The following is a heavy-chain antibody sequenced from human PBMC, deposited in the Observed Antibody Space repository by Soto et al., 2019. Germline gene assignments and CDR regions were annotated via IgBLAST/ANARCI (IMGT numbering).Heavy chain of an antibody. J-gene: IGHJ6*02. V-gene: IGHV1-69*02. D-gene: IGHD3-10*01. CDR3: AQMWFGELWHGMDV. CDR1: GGDFLSYT. Sequence: QLVQSGAEVKKPGSSVKVSCKASGGDFLSYTISWVRQAPGQGPEWMGTIIPILDVAKNAQKFQGRVAITADKATSTVYMELRSLRSDDTAVYYCAQMWFGELWHGMDVWGQGTTSTVSS. CDR2: IIPILDVA.